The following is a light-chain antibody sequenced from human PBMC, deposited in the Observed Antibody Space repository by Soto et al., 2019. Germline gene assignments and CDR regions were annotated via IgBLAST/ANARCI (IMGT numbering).Light chain of an antibody. CDR2: GAS. V-gene: IGKV3-15*01. Sequence: EIMLKLSPGTLSLSPGEIATLSCRASQSVSSSYLAWYQQKPGQAPRLLIYGASTRATGIPARFSGSGSGTEFTLTISSLQSEDFAVYCCQQYNNWPRTFGQGTKVEI. CDR1: QSVSSSY. CDR3: QQYNNWPRT. J-gene: IGKJ1*01.